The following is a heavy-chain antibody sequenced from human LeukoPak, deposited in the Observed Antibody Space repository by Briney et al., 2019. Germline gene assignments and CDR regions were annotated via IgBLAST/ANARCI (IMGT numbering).Heavy chain of an antibody. CDR1: GGSISSYY. CDR3: ARHDYGGNPADY. D-gene: IGHD4-23*01. V-gene: IGHV4-59*08. Sequence: PSETLSLTCSVSGGSISSYYWSWIRQPPGKGLEWIGYIYYSGSTNYNPSLKSRVTISVDTSKNQFSLKLSSVTAADTAVYYRARHDYGGNPADYWGQGTLVTVSS. J-gene: IGHJ4*02. CDR2: IYYSGST.